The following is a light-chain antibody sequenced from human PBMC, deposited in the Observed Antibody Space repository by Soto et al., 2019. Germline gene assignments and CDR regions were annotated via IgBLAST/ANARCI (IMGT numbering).Light chain of an antibody. CDR3: QQFDTYSII. V-gene: IGKV1-13*02. CDR2: DAS. J-gene: IGKJ5*01. CDR1: QGFSSG. Sequence: AIQLTQSPSSLSASVGDRVTITCRASQGFSSGLAWFQQKPGKAPKLLIYDASTLESGVPSRFSGSESGTDFTLTISGLQPEDFETYYCQQFDTYSIIFGQGTRLEIK.